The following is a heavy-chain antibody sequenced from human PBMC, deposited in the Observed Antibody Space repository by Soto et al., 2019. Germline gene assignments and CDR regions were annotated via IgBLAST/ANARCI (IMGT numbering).Heavy chain of an antibody. CDR3: ARDLSSSRYRWFDP. V-gene: IGHV4-59*01. CDR2: IYYSGST. D-gene: IGHD6-13*01. J-gene: IGHJ5*02. Sequence: SETLSLTCTVSGGSISSYYWSWIRQPPGKGLEWIGYIYYSGSTNYNPSLTSRATISVDTSKNQFSLKLSSVTAAETAVYYCARDLSSSRYRWFDPWGQGTLITVSS. CDR1: GGSISSYY.